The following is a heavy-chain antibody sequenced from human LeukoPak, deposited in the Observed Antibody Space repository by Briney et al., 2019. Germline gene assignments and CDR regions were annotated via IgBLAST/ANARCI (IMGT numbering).Heavy chain of an antibody. D-gene: IGHD3-22*01. CDR3: ARDTGSDYYDSSGYFDY. J-gene: IGHJ4*02. CDR1: GYTFTSYG. V-gene: IGHV1-18*01. Sequence: ASVKVSCKASGYTFTSYGISWVRQAPGQGLEWMGWISAYNGNTNYAQKLQGRVTMTTDTSTSTAYMELRSLGSDDTAVCYCARDTGSDYYDSSGYFDYWGQGTLVTVSS. CDR2: ISAYNGNT.